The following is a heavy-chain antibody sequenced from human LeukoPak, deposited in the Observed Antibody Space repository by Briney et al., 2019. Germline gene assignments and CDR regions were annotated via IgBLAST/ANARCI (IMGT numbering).Heavy chain of an antibody. V-gene: IGHV1-46*01. J-gene: IGHJ6*02. D-gene: IGHD3/OR15-3a*01. CDR1: GDTFSRFA. CDR3: ARWGASGLALIYYYGMDV. Sequence: ASVKVSCKASGDTFSRFAISWVRQAPGQGLEWMGIINPSGGSTSYAQKFQGRVTMTRDTSTRIVYMELGSLRSEDTAVYHCARWGASGLALIYYYGMDVWGQGTTVTVSS. CDR2: INPSGGST.